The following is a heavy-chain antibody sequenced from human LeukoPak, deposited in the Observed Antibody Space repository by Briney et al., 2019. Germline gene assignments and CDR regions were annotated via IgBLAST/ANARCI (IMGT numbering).Heavy chain of an antibody. J-gene: IGHJ6*03. CDR2: LYSSGST. CDR3: ARAFRGGYYMDV. CDR1: GGSISSYY. Sequence: SETLSLTCTVSGGSISSYYWSWLRQPPGKGLEWIGCLYSSGSTNYNPSLESRVTITEDTSKNQLSLRLNSVTAADTAAYYCARAFRGGYYMDVWGKGTTVTVSS. D-gene: IGHD3-16*01. V-gene: IGHV4-59*01.